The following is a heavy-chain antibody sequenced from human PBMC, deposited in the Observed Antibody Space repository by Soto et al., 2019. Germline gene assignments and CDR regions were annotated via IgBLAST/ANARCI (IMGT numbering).Heavy chain of an antibody. Sequence: SETLSLTCAVYGGSFSGYYWSWIRQPPGKGLEWIGEINHSGSTNYNPSLKSRVTISVDTSKNQFSLKLSSVTAADTAVYYCARGHIVSWTQLWSHFDYWGQGALVTVSS. V-gene: IGHV4-34*01. J-gene: IGHJ4*02. CDR2: INHSGST. CDR1: GGSFSGYY. D-gene: IGHD5-18*01. CDR3: ARGHIVSWTQLWSHFDY.